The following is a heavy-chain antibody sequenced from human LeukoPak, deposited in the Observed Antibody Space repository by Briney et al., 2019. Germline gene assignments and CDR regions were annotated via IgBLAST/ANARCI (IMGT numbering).Heavy chain of an antibody. J-gene: IGHJ5*02. CDR2: IYTSGST. CDR3: ARTGAIGWNYVSGWFDP. V-gene: IGHV4-4*07. CDR1: GASIRSYY. D-gene: IGHD1-7*01. Sequence: PSETLSLTCTVSGASIRSYYWTWIRQPPGKGLEWIGRIYTSGSTNYNPSLKSRVTMSVDTSKDQFSLKLSSVTAADTAVYYCARTGAIGWNYVSGWFDPWGQGTLVTVSS.